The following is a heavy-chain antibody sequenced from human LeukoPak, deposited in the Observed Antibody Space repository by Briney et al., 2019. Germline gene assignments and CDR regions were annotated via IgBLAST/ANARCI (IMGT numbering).Heavy chain of an antibody. Sequence: KSSETLSLTCTVSGGSISSYYWHWIRQPPGKGLEWIGYIYYSGSTNYNPSLKSRVTISVDTSRKQFSLKLHSVSAADTAVYYCARDRGRATWFDPWGQGTVVTVSS. J-gene: IGHJ5*02. D-gene: IGHD3-10*01. CDR1: GGSISSYY. CDR2: IYYSGST. CDR3: ARDRGRATWFDP. V-gene: IGHV4-59*01.